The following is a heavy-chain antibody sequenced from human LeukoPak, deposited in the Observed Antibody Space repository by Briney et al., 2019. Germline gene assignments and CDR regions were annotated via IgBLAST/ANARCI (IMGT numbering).Heavy chain of an antibody. CDR3: ARDKPGIAVAAAYFDY. Sequence: PGGSLRLSCAASGFTVSSNYMSWVRQAPGKGLEWVSVIYSGGSTFYADSVKGRFTISRDTSNNTLSLQMNSLRAEDTAVYYCARDKPGIAVAAAYFDYWSQGTQVTVSS. V-gene: IGHV3-66*01. J-gene: IGHJ4*02. CDR1: GFTVSSNY. D-gene: IGHD6-19*01. CDR2: IYSGGST.